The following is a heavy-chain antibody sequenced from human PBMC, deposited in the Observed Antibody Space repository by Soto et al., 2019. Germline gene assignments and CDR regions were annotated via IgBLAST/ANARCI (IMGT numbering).Heavy chain of an antibody. CDR2: ISSSSSYI. CDR1: GLTFSGYY. V-gene: IGHV3-21*01. Sequence: PGGSLRLSCAASGLTFSGYYMHWVRQAPGKGLEWVSSISSSSSYIFYADSVKGRFTISRDNTKNSLFLQMNSLRADDTALYYCARDSNPMIRGIISPWGQGTQVTVSS. D-gene: IGHD3-10*01. CDR3: ARDSNPMIRGIISP. J-gene: IGHJ5*02.